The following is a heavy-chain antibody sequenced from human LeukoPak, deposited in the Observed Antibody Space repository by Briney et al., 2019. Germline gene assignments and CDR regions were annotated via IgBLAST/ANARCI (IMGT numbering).Heavy chain of an antibody. D-gene: IGHD2-15*01. CDR3: AKATCSGATCARFDY. Sequence: PGGSLRLSCAPSGFTFSSYAMSWVRQAPGKGLEWVSAISGSGGSTYYADSVKGRFTICRDNSKNTLYLQMNSLRAEDTAVYYCAKATCSGATCARFDYWGQGTLVTVSS. V-gene: IGHV3-23*01. CDR1: GFTFSSYA. J-gene: IGHJ4*02. CDR2: ISGSGGST.